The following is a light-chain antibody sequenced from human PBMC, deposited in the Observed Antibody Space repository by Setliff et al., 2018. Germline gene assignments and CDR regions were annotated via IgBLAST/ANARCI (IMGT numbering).Light chain of an antibody. V-gene: IGLV2-14*01. CDR1: SDDIGAYKF. CDR2: EVI. CDR3: LSYTNSDTVV. Sequence: QSALTQPPSASGSPGQSLTISCTGTSDDIGAYKFVSWYQQHPGKAPKLMIYEVIKRPSGVSNRFSGSKSGNTASLTISGLQAEDEADYYCLSYTNSDTVVFGTGTKVTVL. J-gene: IGLJ1*01.